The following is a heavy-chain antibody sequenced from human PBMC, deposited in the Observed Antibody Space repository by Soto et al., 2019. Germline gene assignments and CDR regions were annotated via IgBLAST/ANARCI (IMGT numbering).Heavy chain of an antibody. CDR3: ALEVVVVAATRAGWFDP. Sequence: QITLKESGPTLVKPTQTLTLTCTFSGFSLSTSGVGVGWIRQPPGKALDWLALIYWDDDKRYSPSLKSRLTITKDTSKNQVVLTMTNMDPVDTATYYCALEVVVVAATRAGWFDPWGKGTLVTVSS. CDR1: GFSLSTSGVG. D-gene: IGHD2-15*01. CDR2: IYWDDDK. J-gene: IGHJ5*02. V-gene: IGHV2-5*02.